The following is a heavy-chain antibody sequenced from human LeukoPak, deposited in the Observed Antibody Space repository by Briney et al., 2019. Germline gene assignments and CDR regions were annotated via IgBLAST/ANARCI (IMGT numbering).Heavy chain of an antibody. J-gene: IGHJ4*02. CDR1: GYSFTSYW. CDR3: ARLTYYDILTGYYEGGTPAYYFDY. Sequence: GESLKISCKGSGYSFTSYWISWVRQMPGKGLEWMGRIDPSDSYTNYSPSFQGHVTISADKSISTAYLQWSSLKASDTAMYYCARLTYYDILTGYYEGGTPAYYFDYWGQGALVTVSS. D-gene: IGHD3-9*01. CDR2: IDPSDSYT. V-gene: IGHV5-10-1*01.